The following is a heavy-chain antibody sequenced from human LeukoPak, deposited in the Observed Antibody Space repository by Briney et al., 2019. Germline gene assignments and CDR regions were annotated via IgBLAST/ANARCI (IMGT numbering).Heavy chain of an antibody. J-gene: IGHJ5*02. CDR1: GGSISSGGYY. Sequence: TLCLTCTVSGGSISSGGYYWSWIRQHPGKGLEWIGYIYYSGSTYYNPSLKSRVTISVDTSKNQFSLKLSSVTAADTAVYYCARGLLFSWFDPWGQGTLVTDSS. CDR2: IYYSGST. V-gene: IGHV4-31*03. D-gene: IGHD2-21*02. CDR3: ARGLLFSWFDP.